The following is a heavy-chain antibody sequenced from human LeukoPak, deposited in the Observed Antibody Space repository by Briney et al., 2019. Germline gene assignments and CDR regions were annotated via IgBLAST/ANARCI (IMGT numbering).Heavy chain of an antibody. Sequence: PGGSLRLSCAASGFTFSSYWMHWVRQAPGKGLVWFSRINSDGSSTSYADSVKGRFTISRDNAKNTLYLQMNSLRAEDTAVYYCARDPGYSSSWYNCWGQGTLVTVSS. D-gene: IGHD6-13*01. CDR2: INSDGSST. V-gene: IGHV3-74*01. CDR3: ARDPGYSSSWYNC. CDR1: GFTFSSYW. J-gene: IGHJ4*02.